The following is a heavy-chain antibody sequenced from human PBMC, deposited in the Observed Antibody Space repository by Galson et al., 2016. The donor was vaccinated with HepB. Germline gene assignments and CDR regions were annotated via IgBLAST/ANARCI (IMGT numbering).Heavy chain of an antibody. Sequence: SLRLSCAASGFSFSRYWMHWVRRAPGKGLVWVSRVDRDGRTTSYADSVKGRFTIYRDNDKNTVFLEMNSLRAEDTAVYYCARVYYGDAPREFDIWGQGTMVTVSS. D-gene: IGHD3-10*01. CDR1: GFSFSRYW. J-gene: IGHJ3*02. CDR3: ARVYYGDAPREFDI. V-gene: IGHV3-74*01. CDR2: VDRDGRTT.